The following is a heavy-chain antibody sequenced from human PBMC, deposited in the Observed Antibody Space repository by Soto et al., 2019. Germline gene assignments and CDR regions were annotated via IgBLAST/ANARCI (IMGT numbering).Heavy chain of an antibody. V-gene: IGHV3-23*01. Sequence: GGSLRLSCAASGFTFSTYAMSWVRQAPGKGLEWVSIISSSGDSTYYADSVKGRFTISRDNSKNTLYLQMNSLRDEDTAVYYCAKGSLFAVLRGPFDCWGQGTLVTVSS. D-gene: IGHD3-3*01. CDR2: ISSSGDST. J-gene: IGHJ4*02. CDR3: AKGSLFAVLRGPFDC. CDR1: GFTFSTYA.